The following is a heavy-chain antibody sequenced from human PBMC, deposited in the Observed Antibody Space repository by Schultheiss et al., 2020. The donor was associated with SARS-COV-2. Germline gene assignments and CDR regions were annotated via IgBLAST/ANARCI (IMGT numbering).Heavy chain of an antibody. CDR2: IRSKANSYAT. V-gene: IGHV3-73*01. CDR3: TRLSVRREYSSSSDAFDI. CDR1: GFTFSSYA. Sequence: GGSLRLSCAASGFTFSSYAMSWVRQAPGKGLEWVGRIRSKANSYATAYAASVKGRFTISRDDSKNTAYLQMNSLKTEDTAVYYCTRLSVRREYSSSSDAFDIWGQGTMVTVSS. D-gene: IGHD6-6*01. J-gene: IGHJ3*02.